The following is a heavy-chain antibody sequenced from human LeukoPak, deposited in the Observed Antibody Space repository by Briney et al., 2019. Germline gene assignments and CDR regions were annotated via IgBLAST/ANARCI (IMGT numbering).Heavy chain of an antibody. V-gene: IGHV3-30-3*01. D-gene: IGHD6-19*01. CDR3: ARDPSIAVAGTYFDY. J-gene: IGHJ4*02. Sequence: GSLRLSCAASGLTFSSYAMHWVRQAPGKGLEWVAVISYDGSNKYYADSVKGRFTISRDNSKNTLYLQMNSLRAEDTAVYYCARDPSIAVAGTYFDYWGQGTLVTVSS. CDR1: GLTFSSYA. CDR2: ISYDGSNK.